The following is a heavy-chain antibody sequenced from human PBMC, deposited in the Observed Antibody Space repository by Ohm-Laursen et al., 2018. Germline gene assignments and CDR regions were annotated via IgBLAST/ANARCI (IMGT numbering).Heavy chain of an antibody. CDR1: GFTFSICA. J-gene: IGHJ5*02. D-gene: IGHD3-10*01. Sequence: SLRLSCAASGFTFSICAMHWVRQAPGKGLEYVSAIGNDGAGTYYANSVKGRFTISRDNSKNMVYLQMGSLRADDTAVYYCARALVRGVNSHKNWFDPWGQGTLVTVSS. CDR3: ARALVRGVNSHKNWFDP. CDR2: IGNDGAGT. V-gene: IGHV3-64*01.